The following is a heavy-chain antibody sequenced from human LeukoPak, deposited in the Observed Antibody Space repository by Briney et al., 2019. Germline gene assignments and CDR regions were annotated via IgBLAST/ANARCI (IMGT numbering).Heavy chain of an antibody. J-gene: IGHJ4*02. CDR2: ISTSGSTI. CDR1: GFNFSSYE. CDR3: GRGDYSSSCYLDH. D-gene: IGHD6-13*01. Sequence: GGSLRLSCASCGFNFSSYELIWVGQAPGKGLEWISYISTSGSTIYYGDSVEGRFTISRDNAKNSLYLQMNSLRAEDTAVYYGGRGDYSSSCYLDHWGQGTLVTVSS. V-gene: IGHV3-48*03.